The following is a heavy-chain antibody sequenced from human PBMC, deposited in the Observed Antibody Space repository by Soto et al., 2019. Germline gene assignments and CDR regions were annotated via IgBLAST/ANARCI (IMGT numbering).Heavy chain of an antibody. CDR2: ISGSGGST. J-gene: IGHJ4*02. D-gene: IGHD6-13*01. CDR1: GFTFSSYA. CDR3: AKDREEDSSSWYPDY. Sequence: PGGSLRLSCAASGFTFSSYAMSWIRQAPGKGLEWVSAISGSGGSTYYADSVKGRFTISRDNSKNTLYLQMNSLRAEDTAVYYCAKDREEDSSSWYPDYWGQGTLVTVSS. V-gene: IGHV3-23*01.